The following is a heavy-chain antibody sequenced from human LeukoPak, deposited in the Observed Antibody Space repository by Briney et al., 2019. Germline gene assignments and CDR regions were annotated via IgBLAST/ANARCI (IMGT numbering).Heavy chain of an antibody. Sequence: SETLSLTCTVSGGSLSSSSYYWGWIRQPPGKGLEWIGSIYYSGSTYYNPSLKSRVTISVDTSKNQFSLKLSSVTAADTAVYYCARGRYVQRAGYSSSPDSNWFDPWGRGTLVTVSS. D-gene: IGHD6-13*01. CDR3: ARGRYVQRAGYSSSPDSNWFDP. V-gene: IGHV4-39*07. CDR1: GGSLSSSSYY. CDR2: IYYSGST. J-gene: IGHJ5*02.